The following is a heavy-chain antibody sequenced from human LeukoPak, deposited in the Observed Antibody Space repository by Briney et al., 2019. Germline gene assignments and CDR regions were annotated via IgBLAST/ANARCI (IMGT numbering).Heavy chain of an antibody. J-gene: IGHJ3*02. CDR3: AKSNGYGLVDI. CDR1: GYSISSRYY. CDR2: ISHNGGT. V-gene: IGHV4-38-2*02. D-gene: IGHD3-10*01. Sequence: SETLSLTCTVSGYSISSRYYWGWIRQSPGKGLEWIGSISHNGGTFYNPSLKSRVTISVDTSKNHFSLKLTSVTAADTAVYYCAKSNGYGLVDIWGQGTMVTVSS.